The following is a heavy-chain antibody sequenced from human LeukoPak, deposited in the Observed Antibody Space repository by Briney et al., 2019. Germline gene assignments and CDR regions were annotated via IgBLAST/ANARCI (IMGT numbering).Heavy chain of an antibody. D-gene: IGHD2-2*01. Sequence: PSETLSLTCTVSGGSVSSGSYYWSWIRQPPGKGLEWIGYISYSGSTNYNPSLKSRVNISVDTSKNQFSLKLSSVTAADTALYYCASLYCSSTSCYLFHWGQGTLVTVSS. CDR3: ASLYCSSTSCYLFH. CDR2: ISYSGST. CDR1: GGSVSSGSYY. J-gene: IGHJ4*02. V-gene: IGHV4-61*01.